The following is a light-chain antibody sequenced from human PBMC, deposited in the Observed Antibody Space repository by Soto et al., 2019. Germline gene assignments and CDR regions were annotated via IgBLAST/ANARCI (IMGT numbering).Light chain of an antibody. CDR3: ISYTSSTTLV. V-gene: IGLV2-14*01. J-gene: IGLJ2*01. Sequence: QSALTQPASVSGSPGQSITIYCNGTSSDVGGYKYVSWYQQHPGKVPKLMIYEVNNRPSGVSNRFSGSKSGNTASLTISGLQAEDEADYYCISYTSSTTLVFGGGTKVTVL. CDR2: EVN. CDR1: SSDVGGYKY.